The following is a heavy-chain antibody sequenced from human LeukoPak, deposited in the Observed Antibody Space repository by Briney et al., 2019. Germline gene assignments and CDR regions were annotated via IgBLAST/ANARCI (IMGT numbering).Heavy chain of an antibody. V-gene: IGHV3-7*01. J-gene: IGHJ5*02. CDR3: AREGWFGERCNNWFDP. Sequence: GGSLRLSCAASGFTFSSYWMSWVRQAPGKGLEWVANIKQDGSEKYYVDSVKGRFTISRDNAKNSLYLQMNSLRAEDTAVYYCAREGWFGERCNNWFDPWGQGTLVTVSS. CDR1: GFTFSSYW. D-gene: IGHD3-10*01. CDR2: IKQDGSEK.